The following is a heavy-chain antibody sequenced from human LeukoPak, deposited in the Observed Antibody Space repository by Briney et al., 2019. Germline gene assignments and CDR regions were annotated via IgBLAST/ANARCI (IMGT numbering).Heavy chain of an antibody. D-gene: IGHD5-12*01. Sequence: PGGALRLSCGASGFTFSSHAMTWVRPAPGKGLEWGSSISGSGGSTYYADSVKGRFTSSRDNSKNTLYLQMNSLRAEDTAVYYCAKDGYSGYWYYFDYWGQGTLVTVSS. J-gene: IGHJ4*02. CDR1: GFTFSSHA. V-gene: IGHV3-23*01. CDR2: ISGSGGST. CDR3: AKDGYSGYWYYFDY.